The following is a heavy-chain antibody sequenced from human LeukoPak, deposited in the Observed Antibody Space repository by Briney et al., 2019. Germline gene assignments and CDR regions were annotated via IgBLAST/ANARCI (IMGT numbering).Heavy chain of an antibody. V-gene: IGHV4-30-4*01. Sequence: SQTLSLTCSVSGDAITSGDDYWNWIRQSPGKGLQWIGYIFFTGSTYYNPSLGSRLTISLDAPKNQFSLRLNSVTAADTAVYYCARGDYTVLAGSPFDLWGRGTLVTVSS. CDR2: IFFTGST. CDR3: ARGDYTVLAGSPFDL. D-gene: IGHD6-19*01. J-gene: IGHJ4*02. CDR1: GDAITSGDDY.